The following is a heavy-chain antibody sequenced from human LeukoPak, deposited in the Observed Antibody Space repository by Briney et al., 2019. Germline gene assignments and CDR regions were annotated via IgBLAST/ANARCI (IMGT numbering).Heavy chain of an antibody. J-gene: IGHJ4*02. V-gene: IGHV3-30*02. D-gene: IGHD5-24*01. CDR2: IRYDGSNK. Sequence: PGGSLRLSCAASGFTFSSYGMHWVRQAPGKGLEWVAFIRYDGSNKYYADSVKGRFTISRDNSKNTLYLQMNSLRAEDTAVYYCAKDPRRDGYNYYFDYWGQGTLVTVSS. CDR3: AKDPRRDGYNYYFDY. CDR1: GFTFSSYG.